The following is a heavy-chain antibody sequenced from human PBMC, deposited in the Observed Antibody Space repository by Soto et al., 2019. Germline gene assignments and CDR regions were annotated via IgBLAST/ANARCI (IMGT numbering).Heavy chain of an antibody. J-gene: IGHJ1*01. CDR3: ARDVVGATTYFQP. CDR1: GFTFSSYA. Sequence: QVQLVESGGGVVQPGRSLRLSCAASGFTFSSYAMHWVRQAPGKGLEWVAVISYDGSNKYYADSVKGRFTISRDNSKNTLYLQMNSLRAEDPAVYYCARDVVGATTYFQPWGQGTLVTVSS. D-gene: IGHD1-26*01. V-gene: IGHV3-30-3*01. CDR2: ISYDGSNK.